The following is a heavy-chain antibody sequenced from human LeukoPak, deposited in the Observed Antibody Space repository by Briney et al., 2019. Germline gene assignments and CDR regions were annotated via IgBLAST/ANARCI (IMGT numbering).Heavy chain of an antibody. Sequence: GGSLRLSCAASGFTFDDYAMHWVRQAPGKGLEWVSGISWNSGSIGYADSVKGRFTISRDNSKNTLYLQMNSLRAEDTAVYYCARGAGYNYPYYFDYWGQGTLVTVSS. CDR3: ARGAGYNYPYYFDY. V-gene: IGHV3-9*01. J-gene: IGHJ4*02. CDR1: GFTFDDYA. D-gene: IGHD5-24*01. CDR2: ISWNSGSI.